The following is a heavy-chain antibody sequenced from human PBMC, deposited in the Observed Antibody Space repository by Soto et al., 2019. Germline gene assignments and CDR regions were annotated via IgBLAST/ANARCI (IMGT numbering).Heavy chain of an antibody. V-gene: IGHV3-9*01. D-gene: IGHD2-15*01. Sequence: EVQLVESGGGLVQPGRSLRLSCAASGFTFDDYAMHWVRQAPGKSLEWVSGISWNSGSIGYADSVKGRFTISRDNAKNSLYLQMNSLRAEDTALYYCAKDMGAVVVAARSYYYGMDVWGQGTTVTVSS. J-gene: IGHJ6*02. CDR1: GFTFDDYA. CDR3: AKDMGAVVVAARSYYYGMDV. CDR2: ISWNSGSI.